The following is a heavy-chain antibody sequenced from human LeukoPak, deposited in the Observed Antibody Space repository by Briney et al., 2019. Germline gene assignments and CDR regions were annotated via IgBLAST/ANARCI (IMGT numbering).Heavy chain of an antibody. CDR3: AREPGDYYYYMDV. CDR2: VHHTGHT. D-gene: IGHD7-27*01. CDR1: GYSISSGYY. Sequence: SETLSLTCSVSGYSISSGYYWGWIRQSPGKGLEWIGTVHHTGHTYYKESLKSRVTISVDTSKNQFSLRLNSVTAADTAVYYCAREPGDYYYYMDVWGKGTTVTVSS. V-gene: IGHV4-38-2*02. J-gene: IGHJ6*03.